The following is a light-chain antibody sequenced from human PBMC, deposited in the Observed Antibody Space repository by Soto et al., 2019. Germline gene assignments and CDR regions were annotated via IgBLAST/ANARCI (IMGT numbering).Light chain of an antibody. V-gene: IGLV2-14*01. CDR1: SSDIGTYDH. CDR3: ISYTVSRSYV. CDR2: SVS. J-gene: IGLJ1*01. Sequence: QSVLTQPASVSGSPGQSITISCSGTSSDIGTYDHVAWFRQFPGKTPKLMIYSVSDRPSGVSYRFSGSKSGNTASLTISGLQADDEADYYCISYTVSRSYVFGTGTKVTVL.